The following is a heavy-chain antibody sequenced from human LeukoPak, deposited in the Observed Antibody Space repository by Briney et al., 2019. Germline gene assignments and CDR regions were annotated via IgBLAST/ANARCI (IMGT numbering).Heavy chain of an antibody. V-gene: IGHV4-30-4*01. CDR3: ARAGISMIRALH. J-gene: IGHJ4*02. CDR1: GGSISSDDYY. CDR2: IYSSGTT. D-gene: IGHD3-10*01. Sequence: SQTLSLTCTVSGGSISSDDYYWSWIRQPPGKGLEWIGYIYSSGTTYYNPSLKSRLTISIDASKNQFSLKLTSVTAADTAFYYCARAGISMIRALHWGQGTLVTVSS.